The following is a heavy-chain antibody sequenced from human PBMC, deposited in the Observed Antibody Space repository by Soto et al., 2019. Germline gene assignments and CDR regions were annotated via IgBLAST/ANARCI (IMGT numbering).Heavy chain of an antibody. J-gene: IGHJ5*01. V-gene: IGHV3-7*05. CDR3: ARPLCHSDSSVYRCFDS. CDR2: IKENGAET. D-gene: IGHD3-22*01. Sequence: PGGSLRLSCAASGFAFSTPWMSWVRQAPGKRPEWVASIKENGAETWYVDSVKGRFTVSRDNAQSSLFLQMDSLRVEDTAVYYCARPLCHSDSSVYRCFDSWGQGTLVTVSS. CDR1: GFAFSTPW.